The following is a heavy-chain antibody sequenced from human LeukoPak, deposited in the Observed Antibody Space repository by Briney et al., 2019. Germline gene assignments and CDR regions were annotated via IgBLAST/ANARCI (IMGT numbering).Heavy chain of an antibody. J-gene: IGHJ4*02. CDR3: ARDASSGLYGY. V-gene: IGHV1-69*13. D-gene: IGHD6-19*01. CDR2: IIPIFGTA. Sequence: SVKVSCKASGYTFTSYGISWVRQAPGQGLEWMGGIIPIFGTANYAQKFQGRVTITADESTSTAYMELSGLRSEDTAVYYCARDASSGLYGYWGQGTLVTVSS. CDR1: GYTFTSYG.